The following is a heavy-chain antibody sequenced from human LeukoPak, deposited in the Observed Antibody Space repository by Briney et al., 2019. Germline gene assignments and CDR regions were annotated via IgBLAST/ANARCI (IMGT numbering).Heavy chain of an antibody. CDR1: GFTFSSYS. CDR3: AKDHYGDYLDY. CDR2: ISYDGSNK. V-gene: IGHV3-30*18. D-gene: IGHD4-17*01. Sequence: GGSLRLSCEASGFTFSSYSMHWVRQAPGKGLEWVAVISYDGSNKYYADSVKGRFTISRDNSKNTLYLQMNSLGAEDTAVYYCAKDHYGDYLDYWGQGTLVTVSS. J-gene: IGHJ4*02.